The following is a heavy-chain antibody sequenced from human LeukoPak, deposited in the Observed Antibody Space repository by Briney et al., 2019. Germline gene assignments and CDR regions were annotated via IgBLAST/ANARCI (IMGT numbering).Heavy chain of an antibody. CDR1: GYTFTSYY. CDR3: ARAIAARPYYYYYMDV. CDR2: INPSGGST. Sequence: ASVKVSCKASGYTFTSYYMHWVRQAPGQGLEWMGIINPSGGSTSYAQKFQGRVTMTRDTSTSTVYMELSSLRSEDTAVYYCARAIAARPYYYYYMDVWGKGTTVTVSS. V-gene: IGHV1-46*01. D-gene: IGHD6-6*01. J-gene: IGHJ6*03.